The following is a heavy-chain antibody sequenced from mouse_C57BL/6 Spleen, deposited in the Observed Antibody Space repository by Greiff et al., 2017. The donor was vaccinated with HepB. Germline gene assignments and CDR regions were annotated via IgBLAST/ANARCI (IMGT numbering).Heavy chain of an antibody. V-gene: IGHV5-9-1*02. CDR3: TRGIYYGSSRYFDV. J-gene: IGHJ1*03. CDR2: ISSGGDYI. D-gene: IGHD1-1*01. CDR1: GFTFSSYA. Sequence: EVHLVESGEGLVKPGGSLKLSCAASGFTFSSYAMSWVRQTPEKRLEWVAYISSGGDYIYYADTVKGRFTISRDNARNTRYLQMSSLKSEDTAMYYCTRGIYYGSSRYFDVWGTGTTVTVSS.